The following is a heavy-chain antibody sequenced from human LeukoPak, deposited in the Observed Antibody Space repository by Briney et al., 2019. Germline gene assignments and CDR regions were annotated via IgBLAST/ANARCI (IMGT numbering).Heavy chain of an antibody. CDR1: GFIFSNYR. J-gene: IGHJ6*02. CDR2: ITSSSSYI. D-gene: IGHD5-18*01. Sequence: AGGSLRLSCAASGFIFSNYRMNWVRQAPGKGLEWVSSITSSSSYIYYADSVKGRFTISRDNSKNTLYLQMNSLRAEDTAVYYCARDRVDTAMVNGYYYYYGMDVWGQGTTVTVSS. CDR3: ARDRVDTAMVNGYYYYYGMDV. V-gene: IGHV3-21*01.